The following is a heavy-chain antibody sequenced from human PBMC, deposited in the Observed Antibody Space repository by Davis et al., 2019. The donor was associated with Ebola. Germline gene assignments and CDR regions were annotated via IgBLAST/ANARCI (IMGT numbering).Heavy chain of an antibody. V-gene: IGHV3-23*01. CDR2: ISSSSSTI. CDR1: GFTFSSYA. Sequence: GESLKISCAASGFTFSSYAMSWVRQAPGKGLEWVSYISSSSSTIYYADSVKGRFTISRDNSKNTLYLQMNSLRAEDTAVYYCAKGHSEWLFSYWGQGTLVTVSS. D-gene: IGHD3-3*01. CDR3: AKGHSEWLFSY. J-gene: IGHJ4*02.